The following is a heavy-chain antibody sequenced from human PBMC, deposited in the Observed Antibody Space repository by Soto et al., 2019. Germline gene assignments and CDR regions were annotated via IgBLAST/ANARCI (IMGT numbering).Heavy chain of an antibody. Sequence: SETLSLTCAVYGGSFSGYYWSWIRQPPGKWLEWIGEINHSGSTNYNPSLKSRVTISVDTSKNQFSLKLSSVTAADTAVYYCARGQRCSGGSCYSVWFDPWGQGXLVTVYS. D-gene: IGHD2-15*01. CDR3: ARGQRCSGGSCYSVWFDP. J-gene: IGHJ5*02. CDR1: GGSFSGYY. V-gene: IGHV4-34*01. CDR2: INHSGST.